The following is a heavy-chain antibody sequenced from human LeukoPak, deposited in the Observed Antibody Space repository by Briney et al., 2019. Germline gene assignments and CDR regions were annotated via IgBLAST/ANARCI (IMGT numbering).Heavy chain of an antibody. Sequence: GGSLRLSCAASGFPFSNNVVTWVRQAPGRGLDWLSSISGSGGGTSYADSVKGRFTISRDNSKNTLYLQMNSLRAEDTAVYYCAKTFPYGTTWFGFCDYWGQGALVTVSS. CDR2: ISGSGGGT. D-gene: IGHD3-10*01. CDR3: AKTFPYGTTWFGFCDY. CDR1: GFPFSNNV. V-gene: IGHV3-23*01. J-gene: IGHJ4*02.